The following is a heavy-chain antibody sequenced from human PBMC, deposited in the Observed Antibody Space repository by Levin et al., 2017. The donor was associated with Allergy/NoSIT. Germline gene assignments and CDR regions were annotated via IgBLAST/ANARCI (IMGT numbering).Heavy chain of an antibody. J-gene: IGHJ3*02. CDR2: IKQDGSEK. V-gene: IGHV3-7*01. CDR3: ARDRAWGRDTPRAFDI. Sequence: GGSLRLSCAASGFTFSNSWMSWVRQAPGKGLEWVADIKQDGSEKYYVDSVKGRFTISRDNAENSVYLQMNNLRAEDTAVYYCARDRAWGRDTPRAFDIWGQGTMVTVSS. CDR1: GFTFSNSW. D-gene: IGHD3-16*01.